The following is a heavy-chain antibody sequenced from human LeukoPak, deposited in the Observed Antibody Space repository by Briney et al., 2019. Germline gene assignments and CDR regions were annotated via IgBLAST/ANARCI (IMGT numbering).Heavy chain of an antibody. CDR2: IYYSGST. V-gene: IGHV4-59*01. D-gene: IGHD7-27*01. Sequence: NPSETLSHTCTVSGGSISGYYWSWIRQPPGKGLEWIGYIYYSGSTNYNPSLKSRVTISVDTSKNQFSLKLSSVTAADTAVYYCARTTPNWGIFDYWGQGTLVTVSS. J-gene: IGHJ4*02. CDR1: GGSISGYY. CDR3: ARTTPNWGIFDY.